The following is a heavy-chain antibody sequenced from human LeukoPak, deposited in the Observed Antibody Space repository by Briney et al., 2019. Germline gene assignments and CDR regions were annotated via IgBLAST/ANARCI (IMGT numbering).Heavy chain of an antibody. Sequence: SETLSLTCTVSNGSISGVYWSWIRQPPGKGLEWIGYIYYSGSTDYKPYLKSRVTMSGETSKKQFSLNLKSATDADTAVYYCASRLVDSYYYYGLDVGGQGTTVTVSS. J-gene: IGHJ6*02. CDR3: ASRLVDSYYYYGLDV. V-gene: IGHV4-59*01. CDR2: IYYSGST. CDR1: NGSISGVY. D-gene: IGHD6-6*01.